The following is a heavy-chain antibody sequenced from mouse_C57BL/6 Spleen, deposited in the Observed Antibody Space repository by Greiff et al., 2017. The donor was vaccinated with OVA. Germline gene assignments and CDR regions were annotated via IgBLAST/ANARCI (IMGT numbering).Heavy chain of an antibody. D-gene: IGHD1-1*01. CDR1: GYTFTGYW. Sequence: QVQLKESGAELMKPGASVKLSCKATGYTFTGYWIEWVKQRPGHGLEWIGEILPGSGGTNYNEKFKGKATFTADTSSTPASMQLSILTTDVSAIYYCARRSITTVVDWYFDVWGTGTTVTVSS. V-gene: IGHV1-9*01. CDR2: ILPGSGGT. J-gene: IGHJ1*03. CDR3: ARRSITTVVDWYFDV.